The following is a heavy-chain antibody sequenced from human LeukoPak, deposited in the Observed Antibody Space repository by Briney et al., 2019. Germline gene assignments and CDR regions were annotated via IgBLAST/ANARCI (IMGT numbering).Heavy chain of an antibody. J-gene: IGHJ4*02. Sequence: GGSLRLSCAASRFTFTSYTMNWVRQAPGKGLEWVAAIPYDGSTEYYADSVKGRFTISRDNSKNTLYLQMISLRVEDTALYYCTSQQWLIHGGFDFWGQGSLVTVSS. CDR3: TSQQWLIHGGFDF. D-gene: IGHD6-19*01. CDR1: RFTFTSYT. CDR2: IPYDGSTE. V-gene: IGHV3-30-3*01.